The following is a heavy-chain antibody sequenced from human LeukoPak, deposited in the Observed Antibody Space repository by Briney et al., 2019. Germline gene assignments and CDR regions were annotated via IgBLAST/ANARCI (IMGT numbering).Heavy chain of an antibody. J-gene: IGHJ4*02. CDR1: GYTFNSYG. V-gene: IGHV1-18*01. D-gene: IGHD4-11*01. Sequence: ASVKVSCKASGYTFNSYGISWVRQAPGQGLEWMGWISAYNGNTNYAQKFQGRVTMTRDMSTSTVYMELSSLRSEDTAVYYCARDLTTVTTTGGYWGQGTLVTVSS. CDR2: ISAYNGNT. CDR3: ARDLTTVTTTGGY.